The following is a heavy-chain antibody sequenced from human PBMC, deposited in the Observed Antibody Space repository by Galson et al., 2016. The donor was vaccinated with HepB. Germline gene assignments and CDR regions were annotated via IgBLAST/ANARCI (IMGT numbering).Heavy chain of an antibody. CDR2: LSSTSTLI. CDR3: ARDRHGYTYYGTLGIGYFDL. V-gene: IGHV3-48*01. J-gene: IGHJ2*01. D-gene: IGHD5-12*01. Sequence: SLRLSCAGSVFSYSDYSINWVRQAPGKGLEWISYLSSTSTLIYYADSVKGRFTVSRDNAKNSLYLQMNSLRAEDTALYYCARDRHGYTYYGTLGIGYFDLWGRGTLVTVSS. CDR1: VFSYSDYS.